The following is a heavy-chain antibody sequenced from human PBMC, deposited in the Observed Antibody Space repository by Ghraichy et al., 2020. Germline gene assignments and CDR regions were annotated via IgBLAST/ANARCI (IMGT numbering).Heavy chain of an antibody. CDR3: AKFARN. Sequence: GGSLRLSCAASGFTFSNYAMSWVRQAPGKGLEWVSDISGSGSNTFYADSVKGRFTISRDNSKNTLYLQMNILIAEDTAVYYCAKFARNWGQGTLVTVSS. V-gene: IGHV3-23*01. J-gene: IGHJ4*02. CDR2: ISGSGSNT. CDR1: GFTFSNYA.